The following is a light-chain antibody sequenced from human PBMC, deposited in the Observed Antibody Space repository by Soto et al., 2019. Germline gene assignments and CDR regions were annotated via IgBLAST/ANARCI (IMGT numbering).Light chain of an antibody. J-gene: IGLJ1*01. CDR2: EVT. CDR1: NIDVGTYNS. CDR3: SSYAGTHIV. Sequence: QSALTQPPSAAGSPGQSVTNSCTGTNIDVGTYNSVSWYQQHPGKAPKLMMYEVTKRPAGVPDRFSGSKSGNTASLTVSGLQAEDEADYYCSSYAGTHIVFGIGTKVTVL. V-gene: IGLV2-8*01.